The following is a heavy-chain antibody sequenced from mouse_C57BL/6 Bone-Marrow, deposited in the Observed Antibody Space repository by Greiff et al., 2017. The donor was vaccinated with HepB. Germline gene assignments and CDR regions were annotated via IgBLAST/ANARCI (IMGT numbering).Heavy chain of an antibody. CDR3: ASAPLLLRSRYFDY. Sequence: VHVKQSGAELVKPGASVKLSCTASGFNIKDYYMHWVKQRTEQGLEWIGRIDPEDGETKYAPKFQGKATITADTSSNTAYLQLSSLTSEDTAVYYCASAPLLLRSRYFDYWGQGTTLTVSS. V-gene: IGHV14-2*01. D-gene: IGHD1-1*01. J-gene: IGHJ2*01. CDR1: GFNIKDYY. CDR2: IDPEDGET.